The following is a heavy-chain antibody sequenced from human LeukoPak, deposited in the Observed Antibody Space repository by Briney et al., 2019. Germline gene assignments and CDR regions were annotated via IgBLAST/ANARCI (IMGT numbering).Heavy chain of an antibody. CDR2: IRYDGSNK. Sequence: PGGSLRLSCAASGFTFSSYGMHWVRQAPGKGLEWVAFIRYDGSNKYYADSVKGRFTISRDNSKNTLCLQMNSLRAEDTAVYYCARVAEDIVVVVAATPTDYWGQGTLVTVSS. D-gene: IGHD2-15*01. J-gene: IGHJ4*02. CDR1: GFTFSSYG. CDR3: ARVAEDIVVVVAATPTDY. V-gene: IGHV3-30*02.